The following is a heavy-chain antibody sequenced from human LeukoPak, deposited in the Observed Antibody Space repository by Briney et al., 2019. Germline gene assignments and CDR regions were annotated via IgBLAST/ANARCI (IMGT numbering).Heavy chain of an antibody. CDR2: ISRSGGST. CDR3: ARDQFYDFWSGHYRPSMDV. D-gene: IGHD3-3*01. V-gene: IGHV3-21*01. Sequence: GGSLRLSCAASGFTFKNYRMNWVRQAPGKGLEWVSSISRSGGSTAYADSVEGRFTISRDNASNSLYLQMNSLRAEDTAIYYCARDQFYDFWSGHYRPSMDVWGKGTPVTVSS. J-gene: IGHJ6*03. CDR1: GFTFKNYR.